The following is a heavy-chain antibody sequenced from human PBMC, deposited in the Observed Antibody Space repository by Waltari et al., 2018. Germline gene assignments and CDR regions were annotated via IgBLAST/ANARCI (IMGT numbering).Heavy chain of an antibody. Sequence: QVQLQESGPGLVKPSETLSLTCPVSGGSIRSYFWSWIRQSQGKAPEWIGYISDSGRTQYNPSLNSRVTISVDTSKNQFSLKVNSVTSADTAVYYCARFGRSGYWPFDHCGQGIQVTVS. D-gene: IGHD3-3*01. CDR3: ARFGRSGYWPFDH. CDR1: GGSIRSYF. V-gene: IGHV4-59*01. J-gene: IGHJ4*02. CDR2: ISDSGRT.